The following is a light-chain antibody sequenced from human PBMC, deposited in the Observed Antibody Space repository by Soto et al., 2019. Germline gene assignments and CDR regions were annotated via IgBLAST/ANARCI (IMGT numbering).Light chain of an antibody. J-gene: IGLJ1*01. CDR2: EVS. CDR3: LSYADTAYV. V-gene: IGLV2-8*01. CDR1: SSDVGGYNY. Sequence: QSALTQPASVSGSPGQSITISCTGTSSDVGGYNYVSWYQQHPGKVPKLMIYEVSERPSGVPDRFSGSKSGNTAFLTVSGLQAEDEADYYCLSYADTAYVFGTGTKVTVL.